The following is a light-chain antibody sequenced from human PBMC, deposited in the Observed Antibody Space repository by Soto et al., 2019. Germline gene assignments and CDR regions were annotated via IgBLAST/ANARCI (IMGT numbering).Light chain of an antibody. CDR1: SSDVGGYNY. Sequence: QSVLTQPASVSGSPGQSIPISCTGTSSDVGGYNYVSWYQQHPGKAPKLMIYDVSNRPSGVSNRFSGSKSGNTASLTISGLQAEDEADYYCSSYTSSSTRVFGTGTKVTVL. J-gene: IGLJ1*01. CDR2: DVS. CDR3: SSYTSSSTRV. V-gene: IGLV2-14*01.